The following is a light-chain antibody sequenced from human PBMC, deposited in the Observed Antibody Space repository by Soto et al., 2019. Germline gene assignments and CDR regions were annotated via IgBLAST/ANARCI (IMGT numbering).Light chain of an antibody. Sequence: DIQLTQSPSFLSASVGDRVTITCRASQGISSYLAWYQQKPGKAPKLLIYAASTLQSGVPSRFSGSGSGTEFTLTISSLQPEDFTTYYCQQHNSYPITFGQGTRLDIK. CDR1: QGISSY. V-gene: IGKV1-9*01. CDR2: AAS. J-gene: IGKJ5*01. CDR3: QQHNSYPIT.